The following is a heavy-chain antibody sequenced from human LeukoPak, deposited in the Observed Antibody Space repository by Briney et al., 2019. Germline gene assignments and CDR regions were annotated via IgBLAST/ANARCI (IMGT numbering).Heavy chain of an antibody. V-gene: IGHV3-43*02. Sequence: GGSLRLSCVASGLNFDDSAMHWVRQAPGKGLEWVSLISADGGSTFSADSVKGRFSISRDNSKNSLYLQMNSLRSEDTAMYYCTKESGKFDYWGQGTLVAVSS. CDR3: TKESGKFDY. J-gene: IGHJ4*02. CDR1: GLNFDDSA. CDR2: ISADGGST.